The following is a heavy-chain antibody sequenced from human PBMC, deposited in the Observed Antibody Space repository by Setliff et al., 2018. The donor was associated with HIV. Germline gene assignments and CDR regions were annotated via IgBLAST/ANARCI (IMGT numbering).Heavy chain of an antibody. V-gene: IGHV1-24*01. Sequence: ASVKVSCKVSGYTLTELSMHWVRQAPGKGLEWMGGFDPGDGETIYAQKFQGRVTMTEDTSTDTAYMELSSLRSEDTAVYYCATYHVRSSGWYRGLDYWGQGTLVTVSS. J-gene: IGHJ4*02. CDR2: FDPGDGET. CDR3: ATYHVRSSGWYRGLDY. D-gene: IGHD6-19*01. CDR1: GYTLTELS.